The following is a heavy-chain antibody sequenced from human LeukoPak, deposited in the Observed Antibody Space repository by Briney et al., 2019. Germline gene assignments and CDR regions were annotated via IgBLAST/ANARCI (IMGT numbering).Heavy chain of an antibody. CDR2: IYSSGST. CDR3: ARWGSIAAARFDY. V-gene: IGHV4-59*01. Sequence: SETLSLTCTDSGGSISNYWSWIRQPPGKGLEWIGYIYSSGSTNFNPSLKSRVTISVDTSKNHFSLNLSSVTAADTAVYYCARWGSIAAARFDYWGQGTLVTVSS. D-gene: IGHD6-13*01. J-gene: IGHJ4*02. CDR1: GGSISNY.